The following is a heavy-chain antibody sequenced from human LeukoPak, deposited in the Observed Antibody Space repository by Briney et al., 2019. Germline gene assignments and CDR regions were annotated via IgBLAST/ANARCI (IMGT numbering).Heavy chain of an antibody. CDR1: GGTFSSYA. D-gene: IGHD6-19*01. J-gene: IGHJ5*02. V-gene: IGHV1-18*01. CDR2: ISAYNGNT. Sequence: ASVKVSCKASGGTFSSYAISWVRQAPGQGLEWMGWISAYNGNTNYGQKLQGRVTMTTDTSTSTAYMELRSLRSDDTAVYYCARDSGPYSSGWISWGQGTLVTVSS. CDR3: ARDSGPYSSGWIS.